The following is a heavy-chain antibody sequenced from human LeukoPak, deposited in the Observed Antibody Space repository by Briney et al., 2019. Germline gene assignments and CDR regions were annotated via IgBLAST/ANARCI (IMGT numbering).Heavy chain of an antibody. Sequence: SETLSLTCTVSGGSVSSGSYYWSWIRQPPGKGLEWIGYIYYSGSTNYNPSLKSRVTISVDTSKNQFSLKLSSVTAADTAVYYCARVTSEWELRGSLDPWGQGTLVTVSS. CDR1: GGSVSSGSYY. CDR2: IYYSGST. V-gene: IGHV4-61*01. D-gene: IGHD1-26*01. J-gene: IGHJ5*02. CDR3: ARVTSEWELRGSLDP.